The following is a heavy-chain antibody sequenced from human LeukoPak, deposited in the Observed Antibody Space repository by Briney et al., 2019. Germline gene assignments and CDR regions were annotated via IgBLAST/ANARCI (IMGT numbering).Heavy chain of an antibody. V-gene: IGHV3-48*03. CDR2: ISRSGSTI. Sequence: GGSLRLSCAASGFTFSSYEMNWVRQAPGKGLEWVSYISRSGSTIYYADSVKGRFTICRDNAKNSLYLQMSSLRAEDTTVYYCGSGYDIDYWGQGILVTVSP. CDR3: GSGYDIDY. CDR1: GFTFSSYE. J-gene: IGHJ4*02. D-gene: IGHD2-2*01.